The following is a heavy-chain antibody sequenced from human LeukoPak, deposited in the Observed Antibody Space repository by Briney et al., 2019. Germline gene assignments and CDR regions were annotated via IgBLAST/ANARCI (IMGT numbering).Heavy chain of an antibody. CDR1: VGALSGGSYC. V-gene: IGHV4-61*01. CDR3: ARGYSGYSYG. CDR2: IYFNATT. Sequence: PSRSLSLTCTLSVGALSGGSYCGGWVRQPPRKGLGWSEYIYFNATTNYNPSRNSRLTLSVHPSNNQFSIKLISVTAAHPAVSFCARGYSGYSYGWGQGTLVTVSS. D-gene: IGHD5-18*01. J-gene: IGHJ4*02.